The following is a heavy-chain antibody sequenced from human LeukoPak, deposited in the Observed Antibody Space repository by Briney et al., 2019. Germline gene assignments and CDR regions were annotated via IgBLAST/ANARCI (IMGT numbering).Heavy chain of an antibody. J-gene: IGHJ6*03. Sequence: ASVKVSCKASGYTFTSYDINWVRQATGQGLEWMGWMNPNSGNTGYAQKFQGRVTMTRNTSISTAYMELSSLRSEDTAVYYCARGMYSSSSIYYYHYMDVWGKGTTDTVSS. CDR3: ARGMYSSSSIYYYHYMDV. CDR2: MNPNSGNT. D-gene: IGHD6-6*01. CDR1: GYTFTSYD. V-gene: IGHV1-8*01.